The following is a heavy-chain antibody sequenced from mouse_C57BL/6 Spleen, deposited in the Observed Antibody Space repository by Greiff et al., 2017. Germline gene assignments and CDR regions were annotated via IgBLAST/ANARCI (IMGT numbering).Heavy chain of an antibody. V-gene: IGHV5-17*01. J-gene: IGHJ2*01. CDR3: ARGAYYFDY. Sequence: DVMLVESGGGLVKPGGSLKLSCAASGFTFSDYGMHWVRQAPEKGLEWVAYISSGSSTIYYADTLKGRFTISRDNAKNTLFLQMTSLKSEDTAMYYCARGAYYFDYWGQGTTLTVSS. CDR2: ISSGSSTI. CDR1: GFTFSDYG.